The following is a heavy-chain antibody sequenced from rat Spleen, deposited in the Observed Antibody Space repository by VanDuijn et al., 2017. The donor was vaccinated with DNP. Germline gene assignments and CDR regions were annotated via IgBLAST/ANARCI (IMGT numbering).Heavy chain of an antibody. CDR1: GFSLTSSS. D-gene: IGHD1-1*01. J-gene: IGHJ3*01. V-gene: IGHV2-63*01. Sequence: QVQLKESGPGLVQPSETLSLTCTVSGFSLTSSSVSWVRQPSGKRPEWMGRVWYDGDTAYNSALRSRLSFSRDTSKNQVFLKMNSLQTDGTGTYYCIRDAGGNCFAHWGQGTLVTVSS. CDR3: IRDAGGNCFAH. CDR2: VWYDGDT.